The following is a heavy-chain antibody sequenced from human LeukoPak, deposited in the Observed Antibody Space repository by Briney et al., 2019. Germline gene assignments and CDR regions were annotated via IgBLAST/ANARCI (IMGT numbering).Heavy chain of an antibody. CDR1: GASISSYY. CDR3: ARCRGYSSSWARTFDI. Sequence: SETLSLTCTVSGASISSYYWSWIRQPPGKGLEWIGYIYYNGSPNYNPSLKSRVTMSLDTSENQFSLKLTSVTAADTAVYYCARCRGYSSSWARTFDIWGQGTMVTVPS. D-gene: IGHD6-13*01. J-gene: IGHJ3*02. V-gene: IGHV4-59*01. CDR2: IYYNGSP.